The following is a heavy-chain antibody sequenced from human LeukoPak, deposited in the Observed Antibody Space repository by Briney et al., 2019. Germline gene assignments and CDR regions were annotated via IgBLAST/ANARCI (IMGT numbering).Heavy chain of an antibody. CDR1: GFTFSSYW. J-gene: IGHJ3*02. CDR3: AKDIETGYSGSFDAFDI. CDR2: ISWNSGSI. V-gene: IGHV3-9*01. D-gene: IGHD1-26*01. Sequence: PGGSLRLSCAASGFTFSSYWMHWVRQAPGKGLEWVSGISWNSGSIGYADSVKGRFTISRDNAKNSLYLQMNSLRAEDTALYYCAKDIETGYSGSFDAFDIWGQGTMVTVSS.